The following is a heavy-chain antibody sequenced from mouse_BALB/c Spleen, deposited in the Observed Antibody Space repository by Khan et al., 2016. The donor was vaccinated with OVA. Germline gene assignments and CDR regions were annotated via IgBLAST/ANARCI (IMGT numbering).Heavy chain of an antibody. J-gene: IGHJ2*01. V-gene: IGHV3-2*02. Sequence: EVQLQESGPGLVKPSQSLSLTCTVTGYSITSDYAWNWIRQFPGNKLEWMGYISYSGNTKYNPSLKSRISVTRDTSKNQIFLQLNSVTAGDTATYYCARVYGGDFDYWGQGTTLTVSS. CDR3: ARVYGGDFDY. D-gene: IGHD2-10*02. CDR2: ISYSGNT. CDR1: GYSITSDYA.